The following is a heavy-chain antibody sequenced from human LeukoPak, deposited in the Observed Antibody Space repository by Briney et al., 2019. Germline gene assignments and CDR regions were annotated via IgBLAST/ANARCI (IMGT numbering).Heavy chain of an antibody. CDR2: IYPGDSDT. D-gene: IGHD4-17*01. V-gene: IGHV5-51*01. CDR1: GYRFTSYW. CDR3: ARPNGPGWYGDDDAFDI. J-gene: IGHJ3*02. Sequence: GESLKISCKGSGYRFTSYWIGWVRQMPGKGLEWVGIIYPGDSDTRYSPSFQGQVTISADKSISTAYLQWSSLKASDTAMYYCARPNGPGWYGDDDAFDIWGQGTMVTVSS.